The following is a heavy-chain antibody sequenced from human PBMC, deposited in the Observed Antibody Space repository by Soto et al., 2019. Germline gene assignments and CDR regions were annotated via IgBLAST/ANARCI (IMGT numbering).Heavy chain of an antibody. Sequence: ASVKVSCKDSGVTFSSYSISWVRQATGQGLEWMGGIIPIFGTANYAQKFQGRVTITADESTSTAYMELSSLRSEDTAVYYCAIEYSSSPPYYPIGYWGQGTLVTVSS. V-gene: IGHV1-69*13. CDR3: AIEYSSSPPYYPIGY. CDR2: IIPIFGTA. CDR1: GVTFSSYS. J-gene: IGHJ4*02. D-gene: IGHD6-6*01.